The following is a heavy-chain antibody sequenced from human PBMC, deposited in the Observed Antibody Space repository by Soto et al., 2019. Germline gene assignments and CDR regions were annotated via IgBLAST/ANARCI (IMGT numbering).Heavy chain of an antibody. CDR2: ISYDGSNK. D-gene: IGHD3-22*01. CDR3: AKRRGYYDSSGYLVP. J-gene: IGHJ5*02. V-gene: IGHV3-30*18. Sequence: QVQLVESGGGVVQPGGSLRLSCAASGFTFSSYGMHWVRQAPGKGLEWVAVISYDGSNKYYADSVKGRFTISRDNSKNTLYLQMNSLRAEDTAVYYCAKRRGYYDSSGYLVPWGQGPLVTVSS. CDR1: GFTFSSYG.